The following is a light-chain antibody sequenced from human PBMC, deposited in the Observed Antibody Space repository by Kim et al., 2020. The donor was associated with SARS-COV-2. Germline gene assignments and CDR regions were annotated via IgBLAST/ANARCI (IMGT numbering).Light chain of an antibody. CDR2: GIS. Sequence: SPGERGTRAGRASQGVGSTYLSWYQQKPGQAPRLLIYGISRRATGIPDRFSGSGSGTDFTLTISRLEPEDFAVYYCHQYSTSPFTFGPGTKVDIK. J-gene: IGKJ3*01. CDR1: QGVGSTY. CDR3: HQYSTSPFT. V-gene: IGKV3-20*01.